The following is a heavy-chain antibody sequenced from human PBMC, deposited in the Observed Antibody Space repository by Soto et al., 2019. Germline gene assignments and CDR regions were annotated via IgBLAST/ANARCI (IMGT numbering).Heavy chain of an antibody. V-gene: IGHV1-69*01. J-gene: IGHJ6*02. D-gene: IGHD6-19*01. CDR1: GGTLSSYA. CDR3: ARTGYSSGWYRRDYYYGMDV. CDR2: IIPIFGTA. Sequence: QVQLVQSGAEVKKPGSSVKVSCKASGGTLSSYAISWVRQAPGQGLEWMGGIIPIFGTANYAQKFQGRVTITADESTSTAYMELSSLRSEDTAVYHCARTGYSSGWYRRDYYYGMDVWGQGTTVTVSS.